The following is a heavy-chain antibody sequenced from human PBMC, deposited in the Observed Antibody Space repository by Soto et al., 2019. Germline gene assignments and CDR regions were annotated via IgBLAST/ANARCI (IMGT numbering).Heavy chain of an antibody. Sequence: GGSLRLSCAASGFTFSSYGMHWVRQAPGKGLEWVAVISYDGSNKYYADSVKGRFTISRDNSKNTLYLQMNSLRAEDTAVYYCAKDNVGGSFDYWGQGTLVTVSS. CDR3: AKDNVGGSFDY. CDR2: ISYDGSNK. D-gene: IGHD1-26*01. CDR1: GFTFSSYG. J-gene: IGHJ4*02. V-gene: IGHV3-30*18.